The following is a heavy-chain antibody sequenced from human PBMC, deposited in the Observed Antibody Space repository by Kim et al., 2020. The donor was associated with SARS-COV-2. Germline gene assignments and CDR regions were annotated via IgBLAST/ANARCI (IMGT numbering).Heavy chain of an antibody. Sequence: ASVKVSCKSSGYTFTSYAMHWVRQAPGQRLEWMGWINAGNGNTKYSQKFQGRVTITRDTSASTAYMELSSLRSEDTAVYYCARDKILSIAVAGTRGYGGMDVWGQGTTVTVSS. CDR1: GYTFTSYA. J-gene: IGHJ6*02. CDR2: INAGNGNT. V-gene: IGHV1-3*01. CDR3: ARDKILSIAVAGTRGYGGMDV. D-gene: IGHD6-19*01.